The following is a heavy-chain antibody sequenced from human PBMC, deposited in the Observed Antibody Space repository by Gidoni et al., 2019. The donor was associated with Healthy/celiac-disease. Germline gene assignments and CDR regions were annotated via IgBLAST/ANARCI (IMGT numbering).Heavy chain of an antibody. CDR2: INHSGST. CDR3: ARGEWLRLSPYYYYGMDV. CDR1: GGSFSVYY. D-gene: IGHD5-12*01. V-gene: IGHV4-34*01. J-gene: IGHJ6*02. Sequence: QVQLQQWGAGLLKPSETLSLTCAVYGGSFSVYYWSWIRQTPGKGLGWIGEINHSGSTHYNPSLKSRVTISVDTSKNQFSLMLSSVTAADTAVYYCARGEWLRLSPYYYYGMDVWGQGTTVTVSS.